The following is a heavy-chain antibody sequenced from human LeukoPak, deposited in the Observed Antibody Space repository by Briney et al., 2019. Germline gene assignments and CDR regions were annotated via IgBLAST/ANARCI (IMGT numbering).Heavy chain of an antibody. CDR2: IYYSGST. J-gene: IGHJ4*02. CDR3: ATLLPYYDSSGYAH. D-gene: IGHD3-22*01. V-gene: IGHV4-39*07. Sequence: PSETLSLTCTVSGGSISSSNYYWGWIRQPPGKGLEWIGSIYYSGSTYYSPSLKSRVTISVDTSKNQFSLKLSSVTAADTAVYYCATLLPYYDSSGYAHWGQGTLVTVSS. CDR1: GGSISSSNYY.